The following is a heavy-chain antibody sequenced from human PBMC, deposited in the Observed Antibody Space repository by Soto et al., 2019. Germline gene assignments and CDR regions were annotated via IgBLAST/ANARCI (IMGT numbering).Heavy chain of an antibody. V-gene: IGHV1-8*01. D-gene: IGHD6-19*01. CDR3: ARGSSGWSLGYYYYYMDF. CDR2: MNPNSGNT. Sequence: ASVKVSCKASGYTFTSYDINWVRQATGQGLEWMGWMNPNSGNTGYAQKFQGRVTMTRNTSISTAYMELGSLRSEDTAVYYCARGSSGWSLGYYYYYMDFRGKGTTVTVSS. CDR1: GYTFTSYD. J-gene: IGHJ6*03.